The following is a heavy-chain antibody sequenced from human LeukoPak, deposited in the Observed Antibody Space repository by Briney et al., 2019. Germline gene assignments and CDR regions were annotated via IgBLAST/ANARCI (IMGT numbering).Heavy chain of an antibody. Sequence: GGSLRLSCAASGFTFSSYAMHWVRQAPGKGLEWVAIISSDGTNKYYADSVKGRFTISRDNSKNTLYLEMSSLRAEDTAVYYCAKDIGSYYDYWGQGILVTVSS. V-gene: IGHV3-30*04. CDR3: AKDIGSYYDY. J-gene: IGHJ4*02. D-gene: IGHD3-10*01. CDR2: ISSDGTNK. CDR1: GFTFSSYA.